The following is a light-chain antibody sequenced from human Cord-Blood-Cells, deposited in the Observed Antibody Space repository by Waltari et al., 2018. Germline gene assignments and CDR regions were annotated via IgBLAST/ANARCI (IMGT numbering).Light chain of an antibody. Sequence: QSALTQPASVSGSPGQSITIPCTGTSSDVGGYNHDSWYQQHPGKAPKLMIYDVSNRPSGVSNRFSGSKSGNTASLTISGLQAEDEADYYCSSYTSSSTLDVFGTGTKVTVL. CDR1: SSDVGGYNH. CDR2: DVS. V-gene: IGLV2-14*01. CDR3: SSYTSSSTLDV. J-gene: IGLJ1*01.